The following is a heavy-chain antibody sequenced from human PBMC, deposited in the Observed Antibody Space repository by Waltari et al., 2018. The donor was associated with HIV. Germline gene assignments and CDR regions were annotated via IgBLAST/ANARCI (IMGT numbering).Heavy chain of an antibody. D-gene: IGHD3-10*01. CDR1: GIIIINHA. CDR3: VRRSVIGLDL. J-gene: IGHJ6*02. Sequence: LVQSGGGVAQAGRSLRLSCAASGIIIINHAMHWVRQSADKRLEWVAVITYDGGKECVTDALKGRFIISRDNARDTLYLEMKALRDEDSGVYYCVRRSVIGLDLWGQGTTVIVS. CDR2: ITYDGGKE. V-gene: IGHV3-30*04.